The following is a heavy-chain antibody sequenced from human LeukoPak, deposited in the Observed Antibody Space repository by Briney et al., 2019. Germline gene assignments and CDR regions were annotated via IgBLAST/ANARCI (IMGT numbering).Heavy chain of an antibody. CDR1: GFTFSSYE. Sequence: PGGSLRLSCAASGFTFSSYEMNWVRQAPGKGLEWVSYISSSGSTIYYADSVKGRFTISRDNAENSLYLQMNSLRAEDTAVYYCAELGITMIGGVWGQGTLVTVSS. CDR2: ISSSGSTI. V-gene: IGHV3-48*03. D-gene: IGHD3-10*02. J-gene: IGHJ4*02. CDR3: AELGITMIGGV.